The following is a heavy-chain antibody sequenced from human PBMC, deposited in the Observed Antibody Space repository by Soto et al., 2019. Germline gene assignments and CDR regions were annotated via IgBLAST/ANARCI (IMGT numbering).Heavy chain of an antibody. D-gene: IGHD6-13*01. J-gene: IGHJ4*02. Sequence: QVQLVESGGGVVQPGTSLRLSCAASGFSFSSYDIHWVRQAPGKGLEWVAVIWYDGSNKYYADSVKGRFIISRDNSKNTLYLQMNSLRADDTAVYYCARGYSSSRDLGYWGQRTLVTVSS. CDR1: GFSFSSYD. CDR2: IWYDGSNK. V-gene: IGHV3-33*01. CDR3: ARGYSSSRDLGY.